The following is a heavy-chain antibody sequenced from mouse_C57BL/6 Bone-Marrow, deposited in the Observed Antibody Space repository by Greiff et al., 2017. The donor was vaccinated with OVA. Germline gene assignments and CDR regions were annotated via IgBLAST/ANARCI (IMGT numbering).Heavy chain of an antibody. CDR1: GYTFTSYW. CDR2: IYPGSGST. J-gene: IGHJ4*01. V-gene: IGHV1-55*01. CDR3: ARESYCYGSSYFYYAMDY. Sequence: VQLQQPGAELVKPGASVKMSCKASGYTFTSYWITWVKQRPGQGLEWIGDIYPGSGSTNYNEKFKSKATLTVDTSSSTAYMQLSSLTSEDSAFYYCARESYCYGSSYFYYAMDYWGQGTSVTVSS. D-gene: IGHD1-1*01.